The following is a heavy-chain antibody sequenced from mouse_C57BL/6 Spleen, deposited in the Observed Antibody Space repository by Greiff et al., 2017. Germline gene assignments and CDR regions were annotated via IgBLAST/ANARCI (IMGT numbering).Heavy chain of an antibody. CDR3: ASFYYGNYVFAY. V-gene: IGHV1-26*01. Sequence: VQLQQSGPELVKPGASVKISCKASGYTFTDYYMNWVKQSHGKSLEWIGDINPNNGGTSYNQKFKGKATLTVDKSSSTAYMELRSLTSEDSAVYYCASFYYGNYVFAYWGQGTLVTVSA. CDR2: INPNNGGT. CDR1: GYTFTDYY. D-gene: IGHD2-1*01. J-gene: IGHJ3*01.